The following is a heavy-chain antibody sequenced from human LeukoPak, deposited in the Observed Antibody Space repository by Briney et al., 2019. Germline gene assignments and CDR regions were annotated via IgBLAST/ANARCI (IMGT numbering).Heavy chain of an antibody. Sequence: GGSLRLYCAASGFTFSSYWMHWVRQVPGKGLVWVSRISSDGSNTIYADSVRGRFTISRDNAKNTLYLQMNSLRAEDTAVYYCARVGPGSTLECWGQGVLVTVSS. CDR2: ISSDGSNT. J-gene: IGHJ4*02. V-gene: IGHV3-74*01. CDR3: ARVGPGSTLEC. D-gene: IGHD3-10*01. CDR1: GFTFSSYW.